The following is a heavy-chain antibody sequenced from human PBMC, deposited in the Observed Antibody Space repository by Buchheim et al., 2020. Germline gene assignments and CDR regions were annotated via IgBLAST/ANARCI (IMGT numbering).Heavy chain of an antibody. CDR2: IDPFDSDI. D-gene: IGHD3-10*01. J-gene: IGHJ6*02. CDR1: GYRFSDYA. V-gene: IGHV5-51*01. CDR3: AKTFLRAGGSYFYGMDV. Sequence: EVQLVQSGAEVKKPGESLRISCKASGYRFSDYAIAWVRYMPGKGLQWMGVIDPFDSDIRYSPSFQGQVIISVDTSVKTAYLRWTRLRVPDTAIYYCAKTFLRAGGSYFYGMDVWGQGTT.